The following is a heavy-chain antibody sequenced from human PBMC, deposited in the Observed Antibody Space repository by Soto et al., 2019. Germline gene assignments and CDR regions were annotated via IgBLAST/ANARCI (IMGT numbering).Heavy chain of an antibody. CDR1: GGSISSSSYY. Sequence: QLQLQESGPGLVKPSETLSLTCTVSGGSISSSSYYWGWIRQPPGKGLEWIGGIYYSGSTYYNPSLKSRATISVATSKNQFSLKVSSVTAADTAVYYCARLTEATTGIQGNWFDPWGQGTPVTVSS. D-gene: IGHD1-1*01. CDR3: ARLTEATTGIQGNWFDP. V-gene: IGHV4-39*01. CDR2: IYYSGST. J-gene: IGHJ5*02.